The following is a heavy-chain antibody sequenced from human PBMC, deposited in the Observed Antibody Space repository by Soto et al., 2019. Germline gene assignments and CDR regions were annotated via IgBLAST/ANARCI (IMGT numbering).Heavy chain of an antibody. CDR1: GYIFIHCF. V-gene: IGHV1-46*01. Sequence: QVQLVQSGAEMKQPGASVKLSCQASGYIFIHCFMNWVRQAPGQGIEWMGGINPSSGTTTYAQKFHGIVTVSRYTSTSTVCMELSSLGSGGTAMYYCARSLGETTSLFDYWGQGSLVTVSA. J-gene: IGHJ4*02. D-gene: IGHD1-26*01. CDR2: INPSSGTT. CDR3: ARSLGETTSLFDY.